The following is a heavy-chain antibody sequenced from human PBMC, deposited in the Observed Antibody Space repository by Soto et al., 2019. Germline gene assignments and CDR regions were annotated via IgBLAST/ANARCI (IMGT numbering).Heavy chain of an antibody. Sequence: GGSLRLSCAASGFTVSSSYMSWIRQAPGKGLEWVSAIYSGDSTFYADSVGGRFTISRDNSTNTLYLQMDSLRTEDTAVYYCARDLEGSSPFYYYYMDVWGKGTTVTVSS. V-gene: IGHV3-66*01. D-gene: IGHD3-3*01. J-gene: IGHJ6*03. CDR2: IYSGDST. CDR1: GFTVSSSY. CDR3: ARDLEGSSPFYYYYMDV.